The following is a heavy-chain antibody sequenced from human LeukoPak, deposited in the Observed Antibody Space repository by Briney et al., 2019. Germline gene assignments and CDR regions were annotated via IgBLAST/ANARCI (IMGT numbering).Heavy chain of an antibody. D-gene: IGHD3-22*01. CDR2: INPSGGST. J-gene: IGHJ5*02. Sequence: ASVKVSCKASGYTFTSYYMHWVRQAPGQGLEWMGIINPSGGSTSYAQKFQGRVTMTRDTSTSTVYMELSSLRSEDTAVYYCARETGEYYYDSSGYHNWFDPWGQGTLVTVSS. CDR1: GYTFTSYY. V-gene: IGHV1-46*01. CDR3: ARETGEYYYDSSGYHNWFDP.